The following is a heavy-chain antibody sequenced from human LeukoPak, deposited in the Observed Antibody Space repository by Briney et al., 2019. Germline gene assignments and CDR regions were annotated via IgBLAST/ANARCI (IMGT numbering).Heavy chain of an antibody. Sequence: PGGSLRLSCVASGFTFSTYSMNWVRQAPGKGLEWVSYIRSSGSSIYYADSVKGRFTISRDNAKNSPYLQMNSLRAEDTAVYYCARGGYSGSYQGVDYWGQGTLVTVSS. CDR2: IRSSGSSI. CDR1: GFTFSTYS. V-gene: IGHV3-48*01. D-gene: IGHD1-26*01. CDR3: ARGGYSGSYQGVDY. J-gene: IGHJ4*02.